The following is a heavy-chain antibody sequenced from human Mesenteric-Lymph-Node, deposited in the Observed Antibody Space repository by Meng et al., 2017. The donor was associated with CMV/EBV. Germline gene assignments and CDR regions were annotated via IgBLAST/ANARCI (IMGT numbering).Heavy chain of an antibody. V-gene: IGHV3-23*01. Sequence: GGSLRLSCAASGLRSSNYAMGWVRQAPGKGLEWVSAISGATDDTQYTGSVKGRFTISRDRSKNTVYLQMNSLRAEDTAVYYCAKEKTLEGSGYDSRVMDVWGPGTTVTVSS. CDR1: GLRSSNYA. D-gene: IGHD3-22*01. CDR3: AKEKTLEGSGYDSRVMDV. CDR2: ISGATDDT. J-gene: IGHJ6*02.